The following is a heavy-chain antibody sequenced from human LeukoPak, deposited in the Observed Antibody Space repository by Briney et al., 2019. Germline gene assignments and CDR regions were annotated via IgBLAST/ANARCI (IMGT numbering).Heavy chain of an antibody. V-gene: IGHV1-69*05. CDR3: ASTARGYFDY. CDR1: GGTFSSYA. Sequence: ASVKVSCKASGGTFSSYAISWVRQAPGQGLEWMGGIIPIFGTANYAQKFQGRVTITTDESTSTAYMELSSLRSEDTAVYYWASTARGYFDYWGQGTLVTVSS. D-gene: IGHD6-6*01. J-gene: IGHJ4*02. CDR2: IIPIFGTA.